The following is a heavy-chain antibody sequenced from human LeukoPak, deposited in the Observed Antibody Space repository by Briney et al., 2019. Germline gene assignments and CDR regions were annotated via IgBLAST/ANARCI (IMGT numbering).Heavy chain of an antibody. D-gene: IGHD1-26*01. CDR1: GGSFSGHY. V-gene: IGHV4-34*01. J-gene: IGHJ4*02. CDR3: ASFEKVAGHTRRFDY. Sequence: SETLSLTCAVYGGSFSGHYWSWIRQPPGKGLEWIGEINHSGSTNYNPSLKSRVTISVDTSKNQFSLKLSSVTAADTAVYYCASFEKVAGHTRRFDYWGQGTLVTVSS. CDR2: INHSGST.